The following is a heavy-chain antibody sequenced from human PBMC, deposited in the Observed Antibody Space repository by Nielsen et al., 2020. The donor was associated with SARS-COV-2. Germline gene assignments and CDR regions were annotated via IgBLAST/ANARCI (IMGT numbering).Heavy chain of an antibody. CDR2: ISSSSSYI. CDR1: GFTLSSYS. CDR3: ARAHYGDYLRYFDY. D-gene: IGHD4-17*01. Sequence: GESLKTSRAASGFTLSSYSMNWVRQAPGKGPEWVSSISSSSSYIHYADSVKGRFTITRDNTKNSLYLQMNSLRAEDTAVYYCARAHYGDYLRYFDYWGQGTLVTVSS. V-gene: IGHV3-21*01. J-gene: IGHJ4*02.